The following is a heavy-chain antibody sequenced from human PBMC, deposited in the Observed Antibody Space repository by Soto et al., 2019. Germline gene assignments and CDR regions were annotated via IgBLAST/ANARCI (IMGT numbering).Heavy chain of an antibody. Sequence: QLQLKESGPGLVKSSETLSLTCSVSGDSISNSRFYWAWIRQPPGEVLEWLGSIYHTGNAYYNPSVKSRVSIFVDTAKNQFSLKLTSVTAADTALYYCARDYSDSSDYTTNWFDHLGQGALVNVSS. D-gene: IGHD3-22*01. J-gene: IGHJ5*02. CDR2: IYHTGNA. CDR3: ARDYSDSSDYTTNWFDH. V-gene: IGHV4-39*01. CDR1: GDSISNSRFY.